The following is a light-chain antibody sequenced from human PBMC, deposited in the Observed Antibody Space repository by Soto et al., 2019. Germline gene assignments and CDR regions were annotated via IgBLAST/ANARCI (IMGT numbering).Light chain of an antibody. CDR1: QTISWW. CDR3: QHYNVDPWT. CDR2: EAS. J-gene: IGKJ1*01. Sequence: DIQMTQAPSTLSASGGDRVTITCRASQTISWWLAWYQQKPGKAHKRLICEASSLLSFVPSRFSGRGFGTEFTLSFSSLKPAELATCYCQHYNVDPWTFGQGTQV. V-gene: IGKV1-5*03.